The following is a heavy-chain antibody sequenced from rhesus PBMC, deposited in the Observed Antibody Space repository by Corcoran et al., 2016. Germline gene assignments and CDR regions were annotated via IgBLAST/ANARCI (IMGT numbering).Heavy chain of an antibody. J-gene: IGHJ4*01. V-gene: IGHV3-178*01. CDR2: ISHGAGST. D-gene: IGHD6-13*01. CDR1: GFTFSALY. CDR3: ARPKSSWQPIDS. Sequence: EVQLVESGGGVAKPGGSLGVPCPASGFTFSALYMTWVRQAPGKGLEWVSRISHGAGSTWYADSVKGRFTISRENAENTLYLQMNSLRAEDTAVYYCARPKSSWQPIDSWGQGVLVTVSS.